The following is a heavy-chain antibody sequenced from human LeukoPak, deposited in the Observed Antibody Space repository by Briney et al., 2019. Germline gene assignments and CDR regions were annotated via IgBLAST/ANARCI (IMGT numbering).Heavy chain of an antibody. CDR2: INHSGST. CDR3: ARLSPTVTTAGRWFDP. J-gene: IGHJ5*02. D-gene: IGHD4-17*01. V-gene: IGHV4-34*01. CDR1: GFTISDHY. Sequence: GSLRLSCAASGFTISDHYMDWVRQPPGKGLEWIGEINHSGSTNYNPSLKSRVTISVDTSKNQFSLKLSSVTAADTAVYYCARLSPTVTTAGRWFDPWGQGTLVTVSS.